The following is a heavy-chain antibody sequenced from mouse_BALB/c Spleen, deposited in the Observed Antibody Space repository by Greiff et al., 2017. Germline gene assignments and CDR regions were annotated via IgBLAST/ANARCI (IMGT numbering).Heavy chain of an antibody. CDR1: GFTFSSYY. V-gene: IGHV5-6-2*01. J-gene: IGHJ4*01. Sequence: EVHLVESGGGLVKLGGSLKLSCAASGFTFSSYYMSWVRQTPEKRLELVAAINSNGGSTYYPDTVKGRFTISRDNAKNTLYLQMSSLKSEDTALYYCARQGYYGSSSIRYAMDYWGQGTSVTVSS. CDR3: ARQGYYGSSSIRYAMDY. CDR2: INSNGGST. D-gene: IGHD1-1*01.